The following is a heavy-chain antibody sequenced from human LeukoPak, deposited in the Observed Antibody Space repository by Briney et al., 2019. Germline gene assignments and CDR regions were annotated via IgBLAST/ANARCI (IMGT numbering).Heavy chain of an antibody. J-gene: IGHJ4*02. Sequence: SSETLSLTCTVSGGSISSYYWSWIRQPPGKGLEWIGYIYYSGSTNYNPSLKSRVTISVDTSKNQFSLKLSSVTAADTAVYYCARRPPGLYFDYWGQGTLVTVSS. V-gene: IGHV4-59*12. CDR1: GGSISSYY. CDR3: ARRPPGLYFDY. CDR2: IYYSGST.